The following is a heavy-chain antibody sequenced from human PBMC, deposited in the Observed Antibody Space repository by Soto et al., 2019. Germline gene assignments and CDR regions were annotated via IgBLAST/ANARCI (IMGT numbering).Heavy chain of an antibody. CDR3: ARGHRVSSTGTGDN. V-gene: IGHV3-74*01. D-gene: IGHD1-1*01. J-gene: IGHJ4*02. Sequence: GGSLRLSCAVSGFTFSAYWMHWVRQVPGKGLTWVSRISDDVSTATYADSVKGRFVISRDNAKNSLYLEMNTLRVDDSGLYYCARGHRVSSTGTGDNWGRGTLVTVSS. CDR1: GFTFSAYW. CDR2: ISDDVSTA.